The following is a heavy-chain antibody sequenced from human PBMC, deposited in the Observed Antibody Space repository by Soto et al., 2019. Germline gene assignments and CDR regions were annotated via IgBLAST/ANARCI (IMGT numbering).Heavy chain of an antibody. CDR1: GITINDYY. Sequence: PGGSLRLSCEASGITINDYYMSWIRQAPGKGLEWVSYISTIMSYTTYADSVKGRFTISRDNAKNSLHLQMNSLRAEDTAVYYCASVQLTSISGIGYFEYWGQGTLVAVSS. CDR2: ISTIMSYT. D-gene: IGHD2-2*03. V-gene: IGHV3-11*06. J-gene: IGHJ4*02. CDR3: ASVQLTSISGIGYFEY.